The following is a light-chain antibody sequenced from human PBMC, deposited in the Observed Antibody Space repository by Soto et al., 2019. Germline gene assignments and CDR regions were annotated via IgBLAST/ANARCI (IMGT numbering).Light chain of an antibody. CDR1: SEHSTYD. CDR3: QTWGTGIQV. V-gene: IGLV4-69*01. CDR2: VNTYGSH. J-gene: IGLJ2*01. Sequence: LVLTQSPSASASLGASVKLTCTLSSEHSTYDIAWHQQQPEKGPRYLMKVNTYGSHTKGDGIPDRFSGSSSGAERYLTISSLQSEDEADYYCQTWGTGIQVFGGGTKLTVL.